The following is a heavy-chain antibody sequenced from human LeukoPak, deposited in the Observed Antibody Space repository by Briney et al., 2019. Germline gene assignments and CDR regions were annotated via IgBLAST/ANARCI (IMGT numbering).Heavy chain of an antibody. CDR3: AREDGVLVDAVRYYYYGMDV. J-gene: IGHJ6*02. D-gene: IGHD2-8*01. CDR2: INPIGGST. V-gene: IGHV1-46*01. CDR1: GYNFISYY. Sequence: GASVKVSCKASGYNFISYYMHWVRQAPGQGLEWMGVINPIGGSTSYAQKFQDRVTMTRDTSTSTVYMELSSLKSEDTAVYYCAREDGVLVDAVRYYYYGMDVWGQGTTVTVSS.